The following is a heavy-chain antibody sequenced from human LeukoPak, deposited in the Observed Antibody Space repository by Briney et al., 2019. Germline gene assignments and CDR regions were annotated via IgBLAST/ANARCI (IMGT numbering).Heavy chain of an antibody. V-gene: IGHV3-21*04. CDR1: GSTFSNYS. D-gene: IGHD6-13*01. J-gene: IGHJ5*02. CDR2: ISRSSSYI. Sequence: GGSLRLSCAASGSTFSNYSLTWVRQTPGKGLEWVSSISRSSSYIYYADSVKGRFTISRDNSKNTLYLQMNSLRAEDTAVYYCAKSGYSSSWSNAAVYNWFDPWGQGTLVTVSS. CDR3: AKSGYSSSWSNAAVYNWFDP.